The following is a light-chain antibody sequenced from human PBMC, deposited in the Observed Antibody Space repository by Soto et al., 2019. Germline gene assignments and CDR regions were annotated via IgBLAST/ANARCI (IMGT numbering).Light chain of an antibody. CDR3: SSYTSSSTLVV. V-gene: IGLV2-14*01. CDR2: EVS. CDR1: SSDVGGYNY. J-gene: IGLJ3*02. Sequence: QSVLTQPASVSGSPGQSITISCTGTSSDVGGYNYVSWYQQHPGKAPKLMIYEVSNRPSGVSNRFSGSKSGNTASLTISGLQAEDEAGYYCSSYTSSSTLVVFGGGTQLTVL.